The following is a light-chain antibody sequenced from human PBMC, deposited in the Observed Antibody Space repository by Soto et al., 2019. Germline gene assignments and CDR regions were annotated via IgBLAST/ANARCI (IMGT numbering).Light chain of an antibody. CDR1: SRDIGGYDF. V-gene: IGLV2-8*01. CDR2: DVI. CDR3: SSYGGSNNLL. J-gene: IGLJ2*01. Sequence: QSAMTQPNSASVSPGQSVTISCTGTSRDIGGYDFVSWYQQHPGKAPKLLIYDVIKRPSGVPDRFSGSKSGNTASLTVSGLQTDDEADYYCSSYGGSNNLLFGGGTKLTVL.